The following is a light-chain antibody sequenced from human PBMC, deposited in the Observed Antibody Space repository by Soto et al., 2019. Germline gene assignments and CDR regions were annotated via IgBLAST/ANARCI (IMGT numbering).Light chain of an antibody. V-gene: IGKV3D-11*02. CDR3: QQRSDWHT. J-gene: IGKJ5*01. CDR1: QSVSSN. CDR2: GAS. Sequence: EIVMTQSPATLSVSPGERATLSCRASQSVSSNLAWYQQKPGQAPRLLIYGASARATGIPARFSGSGSGTDFTLSISSLEHEDFAVYDCQQRSDWHTFGEGTHWRL.